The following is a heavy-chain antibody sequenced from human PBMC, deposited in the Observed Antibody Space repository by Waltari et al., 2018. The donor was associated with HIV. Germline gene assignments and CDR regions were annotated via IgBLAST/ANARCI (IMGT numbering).Heavy chain of an antibody. D-gene: IGHD4-4*01. CDR1: NGSVSGYF. CDR2: IYVSGST. V-gene: IGHV4-4*07. CDR3: ARVLKGNSNYDEALVFDY. J-gene: IGHJ4*02. Sequence: QIQLQESGPGLAKPSEILSLTCTVSNGSVSGYFWSWIRQSAGKGREWIGRIYVSGSTNYNPPLKSRIIMSVDTSKNQFSLGLNSVTVADTAIYYCARVLKGNSNYDEALVFDYWGQGIQVTVSS.